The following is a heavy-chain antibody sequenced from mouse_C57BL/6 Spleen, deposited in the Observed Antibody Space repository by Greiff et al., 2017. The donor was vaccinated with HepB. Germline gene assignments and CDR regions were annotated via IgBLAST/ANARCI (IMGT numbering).Heavy chain of an antibody. J-gene: IGHJ1*03. CDR1: GFTFSDYG. CDR2: ISSGSSTI. V-gene: IGHV5-17*01. CDR3: AKSQLRTGYFDV. D-gene: IGHD4-1*02. Sequence: EVMLVESGGGLVKPGGSLKLSCAASGFTFSDYGMHWVRQAPEKGLEWVAYISSGSSTIYYADTVKGRFTIARDNAKNTLFLQMTSLRSEDTAMYYCAKSQLRTGYFDVWGTGTTVTVSS.